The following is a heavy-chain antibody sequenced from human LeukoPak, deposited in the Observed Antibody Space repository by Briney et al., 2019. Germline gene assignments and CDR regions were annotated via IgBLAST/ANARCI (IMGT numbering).Heavy chain of an antibody. Sequence: PSETLSLTCTVSGGSISSYYWSWIRQPPGKGLEWIGYIYYSGSTNYNPSLKSRVTISVDTSKNQFSLKLSSVTAADTAVYYCARGYVSGSYVHWGQGTLVTVSS. CDR1: GGSISSYY. CDR2: IYYSGST. D-gene: IGHD1-26*01. CDR3: ARGYVSGSYVH. J-gene: IGHJ4*02. V-gene: IGHV4-59*01.